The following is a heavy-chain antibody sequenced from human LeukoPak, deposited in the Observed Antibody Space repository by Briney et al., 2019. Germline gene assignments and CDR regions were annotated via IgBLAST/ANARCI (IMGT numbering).Heavy chain of an antibody. CDR3: AKDEGVANRWFDP. CDR2: INPSGGST. D-gene: IGHD5-12*01. V-gene: IGHV1-46*01. CDR1: GYTFTGYY. J-gene: IGHJ5*02. Sequence: VASVKVSCKASGYTFTGYYMHWVRQAPGQGLEWMGIINPSGGSTSYAQKFQGRVTMTRDMSTSTVYMELSSLRSEDTAVYYCAKDEGVANRWFDPWGQGTLVTVSS.